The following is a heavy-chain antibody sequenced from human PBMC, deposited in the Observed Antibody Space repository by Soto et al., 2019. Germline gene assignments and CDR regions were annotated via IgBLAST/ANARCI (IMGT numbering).Heavy chain of an antibody. CDR3: ATERGHYKYFDN. Sequence: QVQLVQSGAEVKKPGASVKVSCKTSGYTFTDYGFTWVRQAPGQGLEWMGCVSTYNDHMNYAQKFQGRVTMTTDTSTSTAYMELRGLRSDDTALYYCATERGHYKYFDNWGQGTLVTVSS. J-gene: IGHJ4*02. CDR1: GYTFTDYG. CDR2: VSTYNDHM. V-gene: IGHV1-18*01. D-gene: IGHD4-4*01.